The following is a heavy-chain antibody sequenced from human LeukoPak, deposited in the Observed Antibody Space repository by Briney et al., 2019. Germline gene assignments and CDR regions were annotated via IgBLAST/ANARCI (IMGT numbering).Heavy chain of an antibody. D-gene: IGHD6-19*01. CDR3: ATRSGYSSGWPYYYSDY. CDR1: GGSISSSSYY. V-gene: IGHV4-39*01. J-gene: IGHJ4*02. Sequence: SETLSLTCTVSGGSISSSSYYWGWIRQPPGKGLEWIGTIYYSGSTYYNPSLKSRVTISVDTSKNQFSLKLSSVTAADTAVYYCATRSGYSSGWPYYYSDYWGQGTLVTVSS. CDR2: IYYSGST.